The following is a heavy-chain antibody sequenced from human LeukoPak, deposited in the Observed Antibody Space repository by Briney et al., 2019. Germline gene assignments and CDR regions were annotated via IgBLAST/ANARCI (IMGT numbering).Heavy chain of an antibody. CDR3: ARGLESVDWYFDL. J-gene: IGHJ2*01. Sequence: IGYIYHSGSTYYNPSLKRRVTISVDRSKNQFSLKLSSVTAADTAVYYCARGLESVDWYFDLWGRGTLITVSS. V-gene: IGHV4-30-2*01. CDR2: IYHSGST.